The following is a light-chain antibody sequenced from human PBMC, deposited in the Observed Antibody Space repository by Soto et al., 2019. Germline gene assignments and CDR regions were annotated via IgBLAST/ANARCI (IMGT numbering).Light chain of an antibody. CDR1: SSDIGTYNL. CDR2: EGI. Sequence: QSALTQPASVSGSPGQSITISCTGTSSDIGTYNLVSWYQHYPGKAPKLMIYEGIKRPSGVSNRSSGSKSGNTAFLTISGLQAEDEADYYCCSYAGSGTDNYVFGSGTKVTV. CDR3: CSYAGSGTDNYV. V-gene: IGLV2-23*01. J-gene: IGLJ1*01.